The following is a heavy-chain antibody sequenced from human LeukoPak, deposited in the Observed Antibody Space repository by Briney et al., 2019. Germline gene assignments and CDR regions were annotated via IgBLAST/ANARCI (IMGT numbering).Heavy chain of an antibody. D-gene: IGHD3-22*01. V-gene: IGHV4-4*07. J-gene: IGHJ4*02. CDR1: GGSISSYY. Sequence: PSETLSLTCTVSGGSISSYYWSWIRQPAGKGLEWIGRIYTSGSTNYNPSLKSRVTMSVDTSKNQFSLKLSSVTAADTAVYYCARDRDYYDSSVGFDYWGQGTLVTVSP. CDR2: IYTSGST. CDR3: ARDRDYYDSSVGFDY.